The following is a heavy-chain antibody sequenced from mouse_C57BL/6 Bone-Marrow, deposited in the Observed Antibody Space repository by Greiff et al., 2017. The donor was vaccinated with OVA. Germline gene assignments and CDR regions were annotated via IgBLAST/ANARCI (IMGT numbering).Heavy chain of an antibody. J-gene: IGHJ4*01. CDR2: IWTGGGT. CDR3: ARDYGSSYGGYAMDY. V-gene: IGHV2-9-1*01. D-gene: IGHD1-1*01. Sequence: QVQLKESGPGLVAPSQSLSITCTVSGFSLTSYAISWVRQPPGQGLEWLGVIWTGGGTNYNSALKSRLSISKDNSKSQVFLKMNSLQPDDTARYYCARDYGSSYGGYAMDYWGQGTSVTVSS. CDR1: GFSLTSYA.